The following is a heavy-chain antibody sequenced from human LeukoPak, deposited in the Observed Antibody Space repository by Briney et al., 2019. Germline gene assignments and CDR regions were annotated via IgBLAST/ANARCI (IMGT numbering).Heavy chain of an antibody. Sequence: SETLSVTCTVSGGSISSYYWSWIRQPAGKGLEWIGRIYTSGSTNYNPSLKSRVTMSVDTSKNQFSLKLSSVTAADTAVYYCARDGYSGYDWPQYFDYWGQGTLVTVSS. CDR1: GGSISSYY. D-gene: IGHD5-12*01. CDR2: IYTSGST. V-gene: IGHV4-4*07. CDR3: ARDGYSGYDWPQYFDY. J-gene: IGHJ4*02.